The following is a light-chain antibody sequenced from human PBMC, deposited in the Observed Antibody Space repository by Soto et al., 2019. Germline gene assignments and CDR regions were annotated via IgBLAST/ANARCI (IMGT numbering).Light chain of an antibody. V-gene: IGLV1-44*01. CDR3: ATWYNSLNGPGVV. Sequence: QSVLTQPPSASGTPGQRVTISCSGSSSNIGTNTVNWYQQLPGTAPKLLIYTNNQRPSGVPDRFSGSKSGTSASLAISGLQSEDEADYYCATWYNSLNGPGVVFGGGTKVTVL. CDR2: TNN. CDR1: SSNIGTNT. J-gene: IGLJ2*01.